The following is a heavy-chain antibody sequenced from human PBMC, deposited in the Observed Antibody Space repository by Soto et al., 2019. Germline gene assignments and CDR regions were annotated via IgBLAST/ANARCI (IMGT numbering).Heavy chain of an antibody. CDR1: GFTFSSYG. CDR3: AKDDSSGSDY. V-gene: IGHV3-30*18. J-gene: IGHJ4*02. Sequence: GGSLRLSCAASGFTFSSYGMHWVRQAPGKGLEWVAVISYDGSNKYYADSVKGRFTISRDNSKNTLYLQMNSLRAEDTAVYYCAKDDSSGSDYWGQGTLVTVSS. D-gene: IGHD3-22*01. CDR2: ISYDGSNK.